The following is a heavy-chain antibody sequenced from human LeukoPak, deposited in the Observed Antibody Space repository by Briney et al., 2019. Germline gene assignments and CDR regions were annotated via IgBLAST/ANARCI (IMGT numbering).Heavy chain of an antibody. J-gene: IGHJ4*02. V-gene: IGHV3-23*01. CDR2: ISGSGDIT. CDR1: GFTFSRYA. D-gene: IGHD4-23*01. CDR3: AKGLGYGGNWAFDY. Sequence: GGSLRLSCTASGFTFSRYAMSWVRQALGKGLEWVSAISGSGDITYYADSVKGRFTISRDNSKNTLYLQMNSLRAEDTAVYYCAKGLGYGGNWAFDYWGQGTLVTVSS.